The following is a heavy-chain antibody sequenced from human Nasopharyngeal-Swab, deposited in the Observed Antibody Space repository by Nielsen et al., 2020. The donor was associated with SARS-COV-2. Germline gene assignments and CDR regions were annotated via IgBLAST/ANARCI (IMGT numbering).Heavy chain of an antibody. Sequence: ASVKVSCKASGYTFTSYGISWVRQAPGQGLEWMGWISAYNGNTNYAQKLQGRFTMTTETSTSTAYMELRSLRSDDTAVYYCARENSPPTYYDFWSGYSPYYFDHWGQGTLVTVSS. CDR2: ISAYNGNT. CDR1: GYTFTSYG. J-gene: IGHJ4*02. CDR3: ARENSPPTYYDFWSGYSPYYFDH. V-gene: IGHV1-18*01. D-gene: IGHD3-3*01.